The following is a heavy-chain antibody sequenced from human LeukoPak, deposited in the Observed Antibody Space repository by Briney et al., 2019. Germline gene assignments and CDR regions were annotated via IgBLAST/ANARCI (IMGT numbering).Heavy chain of an antibody. V-gene: IGHV1-69*05. D-gene: IGHD3-3*01. CDR1: GGTFSSYA. CDR3: ARGAVREWLLSSYYYMDV. CDR2: IIPIFGTA. Sequence: GASVKVSCKASGGTFSSYAISWVRQAPGQGLEWMGGIIPIFGTANYAQKFQGRVTITTDESTSTAYMELSSLRSEDTAVYYCARGAVREWLLSSYYYMDVWGKGTTVTVSS. J-gene: IGHJ6*03.